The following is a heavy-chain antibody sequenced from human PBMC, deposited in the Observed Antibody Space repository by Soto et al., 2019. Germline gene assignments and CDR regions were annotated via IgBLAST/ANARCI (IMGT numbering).Heavy chain of an antibody. V-gene: IGHV4-34*01. J-gene: IGHJ6*03. CDR2: INHSGST. CDR3: ARGNPGYYYYYMDV. CDR1: GEFFGGYY. Sequence: QVQLQQWGAGLLKPSETLSLTCAVHGEFFGGYYWSWVRQPPGKGLEWIGNINHSGSTQYNPSLKTRVTISADTSKGNFSLKVASVTVADTAVYYCARGNPGYYYYYMDVWGEGATVTVSS.